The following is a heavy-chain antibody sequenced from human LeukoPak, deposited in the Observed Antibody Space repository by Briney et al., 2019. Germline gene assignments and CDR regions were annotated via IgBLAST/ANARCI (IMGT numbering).Heavy chain of an antibody. V-gene: IGHV1-69*05. CDR3: ARASLGYYDSSGYPAEYFQH. J-gene: IGHJ1*01. CDR2: IIPIFGTA. Sequence: GSSVKVSCKASGGTFSSYAISWVRQAPGQGLEWMGRIIPIFGTANYAQKFQGRVTITTDESTSTAYMELSSLRSEDSAVYYCARASLGYYDSSGYPAEYFQHWGQGTLVTVSS. D-gene: IGHD3-22*01. CDR1: GGTFSSYA.